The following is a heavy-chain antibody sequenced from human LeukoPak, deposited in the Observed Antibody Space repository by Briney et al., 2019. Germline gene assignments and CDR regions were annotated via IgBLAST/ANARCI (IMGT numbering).Heavy chain of an antibody. J-gene: IGHJ4*02. Sequence: GGSLRLSCAASGFTYSDYGMHWVRQAPGRGLEWVAIISNDGSNEYYVDSVKGRFTISRDNSKNTLDLQMNSLRAEDTAVYYCAKDARRDGDRSGLYAYFDFWGQGTLVAVSS. CDR2: ISNDGSNE. D-gene: IGHD3-22*01. CDR1: GFTYSDYG. CDR3: AKDARRDGDRSGLYAYFDF. V-gene: IGHV3-30*18.